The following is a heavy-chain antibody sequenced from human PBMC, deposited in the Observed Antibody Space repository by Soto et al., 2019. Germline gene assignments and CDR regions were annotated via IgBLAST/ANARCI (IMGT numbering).Heavy chain of an antibody. CDR3: ARRGSNGWYQGSYVDY. D-gene: IGHD6-19*01. CDR2: IPFSGST. J-gene: IGHJ4*02. Sequence: QLQLQESGPGLVKPSETLSLTCTVSGGSISRNNHYWGWIRQSPGKGLEWIGSIPFSGSTNYNPSLRRRVRVAMGAARTQFSLRMSSVTAADTAVFWCARRGSNGWYQGSYVDYWGQGILVTVSS. CDR1: GGSISRNNHY. V-gene: IGHV4-39*01.